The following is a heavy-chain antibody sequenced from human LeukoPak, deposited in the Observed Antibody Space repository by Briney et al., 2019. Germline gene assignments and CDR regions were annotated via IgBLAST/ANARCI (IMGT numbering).Heavy chain of an antibody. CDR1: GGALSDFY. CDR2: VYYSGTT. J-gene: IGHJ4*02. CDR3: ARGRGVINY. Sequence: SETLSLTCTVSGGALSDFYWGWIRQSPGKGLECIAYVYYSGTTYYNPSLKGRVSISVDTSTNQFSLRLNSVTAADTAVYYCARGRGVINYWGQGTLVTVSS. D-gene: IGHD3-10*01. V-gene: IGHV4-59*08.